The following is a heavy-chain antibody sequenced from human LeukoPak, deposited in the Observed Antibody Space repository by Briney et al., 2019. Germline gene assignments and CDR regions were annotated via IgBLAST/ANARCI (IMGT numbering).Heavy chain of an antibody. CDR2: ISGSGDST. V-gene: IGHV3-23*01. Sequence: PGGSLRLSCAASGFTFSSYAMSWVRQAPGKGLEWVSGISGSGDSTYYADSVKGRFTISRDNSKNTLYLQMNSLRAEDTAVYYCARGSRNYYDSSGYYYYWGQGTLVTVSS. CDR3: ARGSRNYYDSSGYYYY. J-gene: IGHJ4*02. CDR1: GFTFSSYA. D-gene: IGHD3-22*01.